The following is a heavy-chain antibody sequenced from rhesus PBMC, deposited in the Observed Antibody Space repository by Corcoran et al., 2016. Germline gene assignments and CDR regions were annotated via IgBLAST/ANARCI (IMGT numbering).Heavy chain of an antibody. D-gene: IGHD1-20*01. V-gene: IGHV3-119*01. CDR2: IRGDGSTT. Sequence: EVQLAESGGDLAQPGGSLRLSCAASGFTSRSNWRYWVRQTPGKVLDWVSRIRGDGSTTSYADSVKGRFTISRENAKNSVYLQMNSLRVEDTAVYYCAKGNNVGAIDYWGQGLLVTVSS. J-gene: IGHJ4*01. CDR3: AKGNNVGAIDY. CDR1: GFTSRSNW.